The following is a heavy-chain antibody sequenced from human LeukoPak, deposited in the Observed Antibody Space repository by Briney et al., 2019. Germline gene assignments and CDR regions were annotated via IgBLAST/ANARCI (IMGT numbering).Heavy chain of an antibody. J-gene: IGHJ4*02. D-gene: IGHD6-13*01. V-gene: IGHV4-39*02. CDR3: ARDAPGIAAAGVY. Sequence: SETLSLTCTVSGGSISSSSYYWGWIRQPPGKGLEWIGNIYYSGSTYYNPSLKSRVTMSIDTSKTHFSLELSSVTAADTAVYYCARDAPGIAAAGVYWGQGTLVTVSS. CDR2: IYYSGST. CDR1: GGSISSSSYY.